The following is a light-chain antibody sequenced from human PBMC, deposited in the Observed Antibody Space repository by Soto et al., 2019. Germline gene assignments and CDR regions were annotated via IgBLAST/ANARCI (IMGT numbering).Light chain of an antibody. CDR2: AAS. V-gene: IGKV1-6*01. Sequence: AIQMTQSPSSLSASVGDRVTITCRASQGIKNDVAWYQQKPGTAPKLLIYAASSLQSGVPPRFSGSGSGTDFTLTISSLQPEDFATYYCLQDYNYPYTFCQGTKLEIK. CDR1: QGIKND. CDR3: LQDYNYPYT. J-gene: IGKJ2*01.